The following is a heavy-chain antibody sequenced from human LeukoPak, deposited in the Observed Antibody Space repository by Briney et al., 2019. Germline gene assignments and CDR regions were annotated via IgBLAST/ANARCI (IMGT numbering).Heavy chain of an antibody. J-gene: IGHJ6*03. D-gene: IGHD3-10*01. CDR2: INPRSGGT. CDR3: ARGSGGSKRSYYMDV. CDR1: GYTFTGYY. Sequence: ASVKVSCKASGYTFTGYYMHYVRQAPGQALEWMGWINPRSGGTNYVQKFQGRVTMTRDTSISTAYMELSRLRSDDTAVYYCARGSGGSKRSYYMDVWGKGTTVTVSS. V-gene: IGHV1-2*02.